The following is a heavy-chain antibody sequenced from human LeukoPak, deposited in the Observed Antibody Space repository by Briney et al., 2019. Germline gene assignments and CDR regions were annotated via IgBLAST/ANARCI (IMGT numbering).Heavy chain of an antibody. D-gene: IGHD5-12*01. V-gene: IGHV4-59*01. CDR3: ARSSGYDYTGLFDY. Sequence: SETLSLTCTVSGGSISSYYWSWIRQPPGKGLEWIGYIYYSGSTNYNPSLKSRVTISVGTSKNQFSLKLSSVTAADTAVYYCARSSGYDYTGLFDYWGQGTLVTVSS. J-gene: IGHJ4*02. CDR2: IYYSGST. CDR1: GGSISSYY.